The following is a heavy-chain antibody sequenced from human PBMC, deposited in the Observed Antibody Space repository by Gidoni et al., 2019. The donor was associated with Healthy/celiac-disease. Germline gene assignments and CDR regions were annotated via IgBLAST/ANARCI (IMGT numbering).Heavy chain of an antibody. J-gene: IGHJ4*02. CDR3: ARDLYYYDSSGTFDY. V-gene: IGHV3-7*01. D-gene: IGHD3-22*01. CDR2: IKQDGSEK. CDR1: GFTFRRYW. Sequence: EVQLVESGGGLVQPGGSLRLSCAASGFTFRRYWMSCVLQAPGKGLEWVANIKQDGSEKYYVDSVKGRFTISRDNAKNSLYLQMNSLRAEDTAVYYCARDLYYYDSSGTFDYWGQGTLVTVSS.